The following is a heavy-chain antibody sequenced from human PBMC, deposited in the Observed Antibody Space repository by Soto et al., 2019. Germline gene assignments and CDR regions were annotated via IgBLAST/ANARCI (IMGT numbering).Heavy chain of an antibody. D-gene: IGHD6-6*01. CDR2: ISGSGRNT. CDR3: AKNGIRSSPSATAS. V-gene: IGHV3-23*01. CDR1: GFTFSSHG. J-gene: IGHJ5*02. Sequence: GGPLRVSCGTSGFTFSSHGMSWVRQAPGKGLDWVSGISGSGRNTYYADSVKGRFTISRDNSKNTLFLQMNSLRAEDTAVYYCAKNGIRSSPSATASWGQGTLDTVSS.